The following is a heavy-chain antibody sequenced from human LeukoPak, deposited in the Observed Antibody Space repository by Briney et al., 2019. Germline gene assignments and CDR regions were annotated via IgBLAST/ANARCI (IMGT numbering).Heavy chain of an antibody. CDR3: ARSGHRAADQ. J-gene: IGHJ5*02. V-gene: IGHV3-11*06. D-gene: IGHD2-15*01. CDR2: ISTSSTHI. CDR1: GFTFNDYY. Sequence: GGSLRLSCAASGFTFNDYYMSWGRQAPGKGLEWVSYISTSSTHINYADSVKGRFTISRDNAKNLLFLQMQSLRAEDTAVYYCARSGHRAADQWGQGTLVSVSS.